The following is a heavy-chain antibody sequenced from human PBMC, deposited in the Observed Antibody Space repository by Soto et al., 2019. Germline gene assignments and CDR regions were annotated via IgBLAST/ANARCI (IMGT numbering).Heavy chain of an antibody. V-gene: IGHV4-39*01. CDR3: ARWSGIAVAGTFDY. CDR2: IYYSGST. D-gene: IGHD6-19*01. J-gene: IGHJ4*02. CDR1: GGSISSNNRF. Sequence: QLQLQESGPGLVKPSETLSLTCTVSGGSISSNNRFWGWIRQPPGKGLEWIGNIYYSGSTCHNPSLKSRVTISVDTSKNQFSLKLSSVTAADTAVYYCARWSGIAVAGTFDYWGQGTLVTVSS.